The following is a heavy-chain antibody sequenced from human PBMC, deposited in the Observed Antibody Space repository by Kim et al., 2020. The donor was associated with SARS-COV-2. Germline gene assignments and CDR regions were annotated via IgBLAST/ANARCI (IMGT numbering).Heavy chain of an antibody. V-gene: IGHV1-2*06. D-gene: IGHD3-16*02. CDR3: ARELSGAFDI. Sequence: ASVKVSCKASGYTFTGNYMHWVRQAPGQGLEWMGRIKPNSGVTNYAQNFQDRVTMTRDTSISTAYMELSSLTSDDTAMYYCARELSGAFDIWGQGTMVTV. CDR1: GYTFTGNY. CDR2: IKPNSGVT. J-gene: IGHJ3*02.